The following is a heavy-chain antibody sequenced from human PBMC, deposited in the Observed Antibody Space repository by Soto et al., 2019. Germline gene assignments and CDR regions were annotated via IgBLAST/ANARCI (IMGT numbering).Heavy chain of an antibody. V-gene: IGHV1-3*01. CDR1: GYTFTSYS. CDR2: INAGNGNT. CDR3: AIYDSLRWFDR. D-gene: IGHD3-22*01. J-gene: IGHJ5*02. Sequence: ASVKVSCKASGYTFTSYSMHWVRQAPGQRLEWMGWINAGNGNTKYSQKFQGRVTITRDTSASTAYMELSSLRSEDTAVYYCAIYDSLRWFDRWGQGTLVTVSS.